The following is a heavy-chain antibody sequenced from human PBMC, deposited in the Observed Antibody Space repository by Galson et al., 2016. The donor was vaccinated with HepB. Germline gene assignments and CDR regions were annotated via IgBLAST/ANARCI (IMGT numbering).Heavy chain of an antibody. CDR2: IYSAGST. Sequence: SLRLSCAASGFTVRSNYMSWVRQAPQKGLEWVSVIYSAGSTHYAASVRGRFTISSDNSKNTVFLQMNSLRGEDTAVYYCARVVVTDYYAMDVWGQGTTVTVSS. CDR3: ARVVVTDYYAMDV. J-gene: IGHJ6*02. V-gene: IGHV3-53*01. CDR1: GFTVRSNY. D-gene: IGHD2-21*02.